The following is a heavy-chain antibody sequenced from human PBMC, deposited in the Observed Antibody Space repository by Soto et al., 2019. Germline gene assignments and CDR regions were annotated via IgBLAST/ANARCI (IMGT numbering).Heavy chain of an antibody. V-gene: IGHV3-11*06. Sequence: GSLRLSCAASGFTFSDYYMSWIRQAPGKGLEWVSYISSSSSYTNYADSVKGRFTIYRDNATNSLYLQMKSLRAEDTAVYYCERDGIHMVRIPFDPWGQRTLVTVS. CDR1: GFTFSDYY. D-gene: IGHD3-10*01. CDR2: ISSSSSYT. CDR3: ERDGIHMVRIPFDP. J-gene: IGHJ5*02.